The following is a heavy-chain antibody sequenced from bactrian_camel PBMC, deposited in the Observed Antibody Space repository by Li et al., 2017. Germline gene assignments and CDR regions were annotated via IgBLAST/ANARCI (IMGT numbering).Heavy chain of an antibody. V-gene: IGHV3S40*01. D-gene: IGHD1*01. J-gene: IGHJ4*01. CDR3: AAGLIGAGTWFCGRRFGEKAAFPH. CDR1: SVTFSSYC. Sequence: DVQLVESGGGLVQPGGSLRLSCAVSSVTFSSYCISWLRQSPGKEREGVTAIYTGVGSTYYGDSVKGRFTISQDTAKKTVYLQMDSLKPEDTATYYCAAGLIGAGTWFCGRRFGEKAAFPHWGQGTQVTVSS. CDR2: IYTGVGST.